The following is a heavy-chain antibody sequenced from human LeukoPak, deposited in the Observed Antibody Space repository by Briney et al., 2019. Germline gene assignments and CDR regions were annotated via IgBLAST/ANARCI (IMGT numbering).Heavy chain of an antibody. J-gene: IGHJ5*02. V-gene: IGHV4-34*01. CDR3: ARGGGKTIPSVGP. Sequence: SETLSLTCAVYGGSFSGYYWSWIRQAPGKGLEWIGEINHSGSTNYNPSLKSRVTISVDTSKNQFSLKLSSVTAADTAVYYCARGGGKTIPSVGPWGQGTLVTVSS. CDR2: INHSGST. CDR1: GGSFSGYY. D-gene: IGHD3-16*01.